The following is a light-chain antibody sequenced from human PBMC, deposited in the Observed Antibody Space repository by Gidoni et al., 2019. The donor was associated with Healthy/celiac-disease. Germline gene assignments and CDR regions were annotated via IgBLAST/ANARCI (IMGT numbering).Light chain of an antibody. CDR1: QSVSRSY. Sequence: ELALTPSPGTLSLSPGERATLSFRASQSVSRSYLAWYQQKPGQAPRLLIYGASSRATGIPDRFSGSGSGTDFTLTISRLEPEDFAVYYCQQYGSSPYSFXXXTKVEIK. CDR3: QQYGSSPYS. CDR2: GAS. V-gene: IGKV3-20*01. J-gene: IGKJ2*03.